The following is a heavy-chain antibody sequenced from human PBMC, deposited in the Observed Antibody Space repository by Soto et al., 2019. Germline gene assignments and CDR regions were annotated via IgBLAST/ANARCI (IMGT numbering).Heavy chain of an antibody. J-gene: IGHJ6*02. D-gene: IGHD3-9*01. CDR3: ARSLSGYDILTGYYRYGMDV. Sequence: PSETLSLTCTVSGGSISSSSYYWGWIRQPPGKGLEWIGSIYYSGSTYYNPSLKSRVTISVDTSKNQFSLKLSSVTAADTAVYYCARSLSGYDILTGYYRYGMDVWGQGTTVT. V-gene: IGHV4-39*01. CDR1: GGSISSSSYY. CDR2: IYYSGST.